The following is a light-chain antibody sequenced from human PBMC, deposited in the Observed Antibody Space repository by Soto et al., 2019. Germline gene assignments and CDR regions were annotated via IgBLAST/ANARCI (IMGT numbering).Light chain of an antibody. Sequence: QSALTQPPSASGSPGQSVTISCTGTSSDVGGYHYVSWYQQHPGKAPKLMIYEVSERPSGVPDRFSGSKSGNTASLTVSGLQAEDEADYYCSSSAGTNNLVFGTGTKLTVL. CDR1: SSDVGGYHY. CDR2: EVS. CDR3: SSSAGTNNLV. V-gene: IGLV2-8*01. J-gene: IGLJ1*01.